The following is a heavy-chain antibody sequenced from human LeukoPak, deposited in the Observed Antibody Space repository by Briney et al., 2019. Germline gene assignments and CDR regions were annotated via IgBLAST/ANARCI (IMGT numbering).Heavy chain of an antibody. D-gene: IGHD3-10*01. CDR3: AHTYGSGSYFFDY. CDR2: ISWNSGSI. J-gene: IGHJ4*02. CDR1: GFTFDDYA. V-gene: IGHV3-9*01. Sequence: PGGSLRLSCAASGFTFDDYAMHWVRQAPGKGLEWVSGISWNSGSIGYADSVKGRFTISRDNSKNTLYLQMNSLRVEDTAVYYCAHTYGSGSYFFDYWGQGTLVTVSS.